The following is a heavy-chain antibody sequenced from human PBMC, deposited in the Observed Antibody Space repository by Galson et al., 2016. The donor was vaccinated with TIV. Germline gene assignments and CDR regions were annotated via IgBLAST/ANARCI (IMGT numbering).Heavy chain of an antibody. Sequence: SVKVSCKASGYTFTSYGISWVRQAPGQGLEWMGWISTYNGNTNYAQKLQGRVSMTTDTSTSTAYMELRGLRSDDTAVYYCARGAADKVYEGGDDVWGQGTMVTVSS. V-gene: IGHV1-18*04. CDR3: ARGAADKVYEGGDDV. D-gene: IGHD6-25*01. J-gene: IGHJ3*01. CDR1: GYTFTSYG. CDR2: ISTYNGNT.